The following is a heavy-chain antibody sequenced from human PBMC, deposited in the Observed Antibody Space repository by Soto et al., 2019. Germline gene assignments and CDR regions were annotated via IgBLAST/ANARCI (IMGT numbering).Heavy chain of an antibody. CDR1: GFTFSNAW. D-gene: IGHD3-3*01. CDR3: TTDGAPSYYDFWSGYSLPPFDY. J-gene: IGHJ4*02. V-gene: IGHV3-15*07. CDR2: IKSKTDGGAT. Sequence: VGSLRLSCAASGFTFSNAWMNWVRQAPGKGLEWVGRIKSKTDGGATDYAAPVKGRFTISRDDSKNTLYLQMNSLKTEDTAVYYCTTDGAPSYYDFWSGYSLPPFDYWGQGTLVTVSS.